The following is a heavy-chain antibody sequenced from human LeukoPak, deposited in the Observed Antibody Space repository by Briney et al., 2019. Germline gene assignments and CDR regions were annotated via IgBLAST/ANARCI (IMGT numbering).Heavy chain of an antibody. CDR3: ARVEQLVAYEAEYYFDY. CDR1: GFTFSSYA. V-gene: IGHV3-30*04. J-gene: IGHJ4*02. CDR2: ISYDGSNK. Sequence: PGGSLRLSCAASGFTFSSYAMHWVRQAPGKGLEWVAVISYDGSNKYYADSVKGRFTISRDNSKNTLYLQMNSLGAEDTAVYYCARVEQLVAYEAEYYFDYWGQGTLVTVSS. D-gene: IGHD6-6*01.